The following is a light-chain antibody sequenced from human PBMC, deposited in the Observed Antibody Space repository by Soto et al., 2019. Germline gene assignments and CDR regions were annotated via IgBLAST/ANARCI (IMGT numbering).Light chain of an antibody. Sequence: IHMTHSPSTLSASVSYRVTITCRASQTISTWLAWYQQKPGKAPKLLIYKASSLESGVPSRFSGSGSGTEFTLTISSLQPDDFATYYCQQYNSYPLTFGGGTRWIS. V-gene: IGKV1-5*03. CDR3: QQYNSYPLT. CDR1: QTISTW. J-gene: IGKJ4*01. CDR2: KAS.